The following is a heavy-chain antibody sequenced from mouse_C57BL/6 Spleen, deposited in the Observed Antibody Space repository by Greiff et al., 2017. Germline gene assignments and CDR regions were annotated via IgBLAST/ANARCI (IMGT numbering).Heavy chain of an antibody. V-gene: IGHV14-4*01. CDR1: GFNIKDDY. J-gene: IGHJ2*01. Sequence: VHVKQSGAELVRPGASVKLSCTASGFNIKDDYMHWVKQRPEQGLEWIGWIDPENGDTEYASKFQGKATITADTSSNTAYLQLSSLTSEDTAVYYCTRGVVARNYFDYWGQGTTLTVSS. D-gene: IGHD1-1*01. CDR2: IDPENGDT. CDR3: TRGVVARNYFDY.